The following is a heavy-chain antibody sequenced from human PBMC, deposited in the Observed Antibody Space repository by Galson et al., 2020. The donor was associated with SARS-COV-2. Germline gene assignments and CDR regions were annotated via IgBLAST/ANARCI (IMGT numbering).Heavy chain of an antibody. D-gene: IGHD3-10*01. CDR2: INHSGST. CDR3: ARGAWFGE. Sequence: SETLSLTCAAYGGSFSSYYWSWIRQPPGKGLEWIGEINHSGSTSYIPSLKSRVSISVDMSTNHSPLKLSSVTAADTAVYYCARGAWFGEWGQGTLVTVSS. V-gene: IGHV4-34*01. J-gene: IGHJ4*02. CDR1: GGSFSSYY.